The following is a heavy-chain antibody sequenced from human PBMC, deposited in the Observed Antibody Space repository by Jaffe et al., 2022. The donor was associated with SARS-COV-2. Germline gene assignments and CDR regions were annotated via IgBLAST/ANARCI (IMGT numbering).Heavy chain of an antibody. V-gene: IGHV3-74*01. CDR1: GFTFSSYC. D-gene: IGHD5-18*01. CDR3: ARGGEYRYLLVDY. J-gene: IGHJ4*02. Sequence: EVQLVESGGGLVQPGGSLRLSCAASGFTFSSYCMHWVRQAPGKGLVWVSRINSDGSSTSYADSVKGRFTISRDNAKNTLYLQMNSLRAEDTAVYYCARGGEYRYLLVDYWGQGTLVTVSS. CDR2: INSDGSST.